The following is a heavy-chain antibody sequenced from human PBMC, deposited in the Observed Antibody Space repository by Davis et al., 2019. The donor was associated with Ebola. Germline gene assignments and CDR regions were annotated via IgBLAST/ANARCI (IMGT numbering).Heavy chain of an antibody. CDR3: ARDRIERDGYYYYYYGMDV. V-gene: IGHV3-66*01. Sequence: PGGSLRLSCAASGFTVSSNYMSWVRQAPGKGLEWVSVIYSGGSTYYADSVKGRFTISRDNSKNTLYLQMNSLRAEDTAVYYCARDRIERDGYYYYYYGMDVWGQGTTVTVSS. D-gene: IGHD1-1*01. CDR1: GFTVSSNY. CDR2: IYSGGST. J-gene: IGHJ6*02.